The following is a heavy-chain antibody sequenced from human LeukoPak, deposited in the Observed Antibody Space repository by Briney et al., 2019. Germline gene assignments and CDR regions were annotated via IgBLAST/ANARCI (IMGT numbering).Heavy chain of an antibody. V-gene: IGHV4-39*07. CDR1: CGSISSSSYY. Sequence: PSETLSLTCTVSCGSISSSSYYWGWIRQPPGKGLEWIGSIYYSRGTYYNPSLKSRVTISVDTSKNQFSLKLSSVTAADTAVYYCARVGWTAAGARNYYFDYWGQGTLVTVSS. CDR3: ARVGWTAAGARNYYFDY. J-gene: IGHJ4*02. D-gene: IGHD6-13*01. CDR2: IYYSRGT.